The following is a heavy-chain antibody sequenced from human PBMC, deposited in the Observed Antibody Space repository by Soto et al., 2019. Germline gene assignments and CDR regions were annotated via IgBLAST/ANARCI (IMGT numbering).Heavy chain of an antibody. D-gene: IGHD3-3*01. CDR2: IYPGDSDT. V-gene: IGHV5-51*01. Sequence: PGESLKISCKGSGYSFTSYWIGWVRQMPGKGLEWMGIIYPGDSDTRYSPSFQGQVTISADKSISTAYLQWSSLKASDTAMYYCASPRVLAINSFWSGPDYYYYYMDVWGKVTTVTVSS. CDR1: GYSFTSYW. J-gene: IGHJ6*03. CDR3: ASPRVLAINSFWSGPDYYYYYMDV.